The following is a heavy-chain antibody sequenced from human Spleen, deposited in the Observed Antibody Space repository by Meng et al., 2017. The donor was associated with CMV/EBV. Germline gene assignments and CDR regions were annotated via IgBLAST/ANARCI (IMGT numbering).Heavy chain of an antibody. J-gene: IGHJ4*02. CDR3: AKAGAGSPYFDY. V-gene: IGHV3-23*01. CDR1: GFTFDDYT. Sequence: GESLKISCAASGFTFDDYTMHWVRQAPGKGLEWVSTISGSGGSSTYYADSVKGRFTISRDNSKNTLYLQMNSLRAEDTAVYYCAKAGAGSPYFDYWGQGTLVTVSS. D-gene: IGHD6-19*01. CDR2: ISGSGGSST.